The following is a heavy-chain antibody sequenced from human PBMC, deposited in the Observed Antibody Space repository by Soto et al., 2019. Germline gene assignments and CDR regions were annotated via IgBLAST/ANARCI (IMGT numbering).Heavy chain of an antibody. J-gene: IGHJ5*02. V-gene: IGHV5-51*01. Sequence: PGESLKISCKGSEYSFANRCIGWVRQMPWKGLEWVGIISPDTSRTLYSPSLQGQVTISVDKSISTVYLQWNSLKASDTAMYYCTKRLNDVPKPSPWLDPWGQGTMVTVSS. CDR1: EYSFANRC. CDR3: TKRLNDVPKPSPWLDP. D-gene: IGHD1-1*01. CDR2: ISPDTSRT.